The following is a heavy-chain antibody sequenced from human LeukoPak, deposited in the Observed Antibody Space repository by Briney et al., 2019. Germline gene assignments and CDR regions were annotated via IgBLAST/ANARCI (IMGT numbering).Heavy chain of an antibody. J-gene: IGHJ4*02. CDR3: ASSRRGWLFSGDY. D-gene: IGHD3-9*01. Sequence: SETLSLTCTVSGGSISSYYWSWIRQPPGKGLEWIGYIYYSGSTNYNPSLKSRVTISVDTSKNQFSLKLSSVTAADTAVYYCASSRRGWLFSGDYWGQGTLVTVSS. CDR2: IYYSGST. V-gene: IGHV4-59*08. CDR1: GGSISSYY.